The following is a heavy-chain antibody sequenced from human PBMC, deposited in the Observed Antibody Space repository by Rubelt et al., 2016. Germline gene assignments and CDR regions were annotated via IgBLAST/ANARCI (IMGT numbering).Heavy chain of an antibody. V-gene: IGHV4-39*01. D-gene: IGHD4-17*01. CDR3: ARPHGEQLSYYFDY. Sequence: QVQLQESGPGLVKPSETLSLTCTVSGGSISSSSYYWGWIRQPPGKGLEWIGSIYYGGSTYYNPSLKCRVTISVDTSKNQFSLKLSSVTAADTAVYYCARPHGEQLSYYFDYWGQGTLVTVSS. CDR1: GGSISSSSYY. J-gene: IGHJ4*02. CDR2: IYYGGST.